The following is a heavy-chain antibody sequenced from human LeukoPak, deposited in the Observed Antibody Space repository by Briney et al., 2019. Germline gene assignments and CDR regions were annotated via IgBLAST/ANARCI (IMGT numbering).Heavy chain of an antibody. V-gene: IGHV3-23*01. J-gene: IGHJ4*02. CDR1: GFTFSSYA. CDR3: AKGWRRDGYNGRFDY. CDR2: IIGSGVST. Sequence: PGGSPRLSCAASGFTFSSYAISLVRQAPGKGLGLVSAIIGSGVSTYYADSVKGRCTISRDNSKNTLYLQMNSLSAEDTAVYYCAKGWRRDGYNGRFDYWGQGTLVTVSS. D-gene: IGHD5-24*01.